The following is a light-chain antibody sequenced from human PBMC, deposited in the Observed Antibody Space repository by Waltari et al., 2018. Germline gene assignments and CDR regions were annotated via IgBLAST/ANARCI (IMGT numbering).Light chain of an antibody. Sequence: YELTQPPSVSVSPGQTASITCSGDKLGHKYSCWYQQRPGQSPVLVIYQDNKRPSGVPGRFSGSNSGDTATLTLSGTQAMDEADYYCQAWDSTTTGVFGGGTKLTVL. J-gene: IGLJ3*02. CDR1: KLGHKY. V-gene: IGLV3-1*01. CDR2: QDN. CDR3: QAWDSTTTGV.